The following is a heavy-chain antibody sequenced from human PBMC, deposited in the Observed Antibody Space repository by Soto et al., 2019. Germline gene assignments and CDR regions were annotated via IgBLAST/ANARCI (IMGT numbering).Heavy chain of an antibody. J-gene: IGHJ2*01. V-gene: IGHV3-23*01. CDR3: AEDGIRDVRSVSAFLLNRSSDL. D-gene: IGHD3-10*02. Sequence: KGLEWVSTNSVSGGSTYYADSVKGRFTISRDNSKNTLYLQMNSLRAEDTVFFFQAEDGIRDVRSVSAFLLNRSSDL. CDR2: NSVSGGST.